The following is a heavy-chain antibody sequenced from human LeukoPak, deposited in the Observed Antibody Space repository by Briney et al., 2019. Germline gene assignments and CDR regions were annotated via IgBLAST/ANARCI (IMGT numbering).Heavy chain of an antibody. CDR3: ARDAETPHYDFWSGYYITYFDY. CDR2: ISGSDGRT. J-gene: IGHJ4*02. CDR1: GFTFSSYA. Sequence: PGGSLRLSCAASGFTFSSYAMSWVRQAPGKGLEWVSSISGSDGRTYYADSVKGRFTISRDNSKNTLYLQMNSLRAEDTAVYYCARDAETPHYDFWSGYYITYFDYWGQGTLVTVSS. D-gene: IGHD3-3*01. V-gene: IGHV3-23*01.